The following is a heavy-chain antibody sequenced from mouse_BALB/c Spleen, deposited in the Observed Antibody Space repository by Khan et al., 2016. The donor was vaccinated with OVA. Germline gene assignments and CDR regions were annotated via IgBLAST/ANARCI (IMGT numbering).Heavy chain of an antibody. CDR2: IWSGGIT. CDR1: GFSLTNYG. CDR3: TKNMNDYFDY. V-gene: IGHV2-2*02. D-gene: IGHD2-3*01. J-gene: IGHJ2*01. Sequence: QVQLKQSGPGLVQPSQSLSITCTVSGFSLTNYGVHWVRQSPGKGLEWLGVIWSGGITDYNETFISRLSISKDISKSQVFFKMNSLQANDTAIYYWTKNMNDYFDYWGQGTTLTVSS.